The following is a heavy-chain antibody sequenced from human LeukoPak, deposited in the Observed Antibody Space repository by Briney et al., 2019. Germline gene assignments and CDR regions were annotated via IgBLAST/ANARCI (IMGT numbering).Heavy chain of an antibody. V-gene: IGHV1-3*01. D-gene: IGHD6-13*01. CDR1: GYTFTINH. CDR3: ARTARKAAIVGDYFDY. Sequence: ASVKVSCKASGYTFTINHIHWVRPAPGQRPEWMGWINAGSGDTKCSQNLEGRVTITRDTSASTAYMELTSLKSEDTAVYYCARTARKAAIVGDYFDYWGQGTLVTVSS. CDR2: INAGSGDT. J-gene: IGHJ4*02.